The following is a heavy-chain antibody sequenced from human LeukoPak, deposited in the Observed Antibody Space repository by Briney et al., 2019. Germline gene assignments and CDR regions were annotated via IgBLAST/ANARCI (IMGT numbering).Heavy chain of an antibody. CDR2: INHSGST. CDR1: GGSFSGYY. J-gene: IGHJ4*02. V-gene: IGHV4-34*01. D-gene: IGHD6-6*01. CDR3: ARARRSSIEGRPRDFDY. Sequence: SETLSLTCAVYGGSFSGYYWSWIRQPPGKGLAWIGEINHSGSTNYNPSLKSRVTISVDTSKNQFSLKLSSVTAADTAVYYCARARRSSIEGRPRDFDYWGQGTLVTVSS.